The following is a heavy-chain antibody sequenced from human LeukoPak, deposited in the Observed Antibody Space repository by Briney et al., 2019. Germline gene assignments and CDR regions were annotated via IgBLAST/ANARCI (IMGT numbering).Heavy chain of an antibody. CDR2: INHSGST. J-gene: IGHJ4*02. D-gene: IGHD6-13*01. CDR1: GGSFSGYY. CDR3: ARRRYSSSWPKSIDY. Sequence: PSETLSLICAVYGGSFSGYYWSWIRQPPGKGLEWIGEINHSGSTNYNPSLKSRVTISVDTSKNQFSLKLSSVTAADTAVYYCARRRYSSSWPKSIDYWGQGTLVTVSS. V-gene: IGHV4-34*01.